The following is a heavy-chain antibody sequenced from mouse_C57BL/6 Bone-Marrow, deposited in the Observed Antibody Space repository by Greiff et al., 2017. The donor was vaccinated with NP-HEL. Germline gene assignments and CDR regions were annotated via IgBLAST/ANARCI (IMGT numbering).Heavy chain of an antibody. CDR1: GFSLTSYG. Sequence: QVQLKQSGPGLVQPSQSLSITCTVSGFSLTSYGVHWVRQPPGKGLEWLGVIWSGGSTDYNAAFISRLSISKDNSKSQVFFKINSLQADDTAIYYCAKEGIYDGYWYFDVWGTGTTVTVSS. V-gene: IGHV2-4*01. CDR3: AKEGIYDGYWYFDV. J-gene: IGHJ1*03. CDR2: IWSGGST. D-gene: IGHD2-3*01.